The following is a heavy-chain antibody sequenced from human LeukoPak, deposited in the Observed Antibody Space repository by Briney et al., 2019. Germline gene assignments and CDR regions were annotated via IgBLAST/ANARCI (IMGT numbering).Heavy chain of an antibody. CDR2: IIPMFGTA. CDR3: AREYVRYFDWLSLGY. J-gene: IGHJ4*02. CDR1: GYTFSAYG. Sequence: SVKVSCKASGYTFSAYGISWVRQAPGQGLEWMGGIIPMFGTANYAQKFQGRVTITADESTSTAYMELSSLRAEDTAVYYCAREYVRYFDWLSLGYWGQGTLVTVSS. D-gene: IGHD3-9*01. V-gene: IGHV1-69*13.